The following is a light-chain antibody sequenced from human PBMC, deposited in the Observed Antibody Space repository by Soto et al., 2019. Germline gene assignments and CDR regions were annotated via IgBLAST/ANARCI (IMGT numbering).Light chain of an antibody. CDR3: QQSSSFPLT. CDR1: QSINTF. V-gene: IGKV1-39*01. Sequence: DIQMTQSPSSLSASIGDRVTITCRASQSINTFLNWYQHKPGKAPDLLIYAASSLQSEVPSRFSCSGSGTDFTLTINSLTVEDVATYYCQQSSSFPLTFGGGTRVEIK. CDR2: AAS. J-gene: IGKJ4*01.